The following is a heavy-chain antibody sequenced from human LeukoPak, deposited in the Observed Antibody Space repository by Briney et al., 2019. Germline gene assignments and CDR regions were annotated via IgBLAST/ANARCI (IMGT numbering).Heavy chain of an antibody. Sequence: SETLSLTCTVSGGSISSGDYYWSWVRQPPGKGLEWTGYIYYSGSTYYNPSLKSRVTISVDTSKNQFSLKRSSVTAADTAVYYCARVDIAAAGTTDYYYMDVWGKGTTVTVSS. V-gene: IGHV4-30-4*08. CDR3: ARVDIAAAGTTDYYYMDV. CDR1: GGSISSGDYY. CDR2: IYYSGST. D-gene: IGHD6-13*01. J-gene: IGHJ6*03.